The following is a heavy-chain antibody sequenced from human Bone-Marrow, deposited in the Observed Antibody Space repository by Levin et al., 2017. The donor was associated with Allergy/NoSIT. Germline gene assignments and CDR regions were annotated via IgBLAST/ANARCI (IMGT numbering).Heavy chain of an antibody. CDR3: ARPADSTPGYCSSTSCHTFCY. Sequence: PGGSLRLSCATSRSAFSGYSLIWVRQAPGKGLEWVSYISASSSTIYYADSVRGRFTISRDNAKNSVYLQMNNLRGEDTAVYYCARPADSTPGYCSSTSCHTFCYWGQGTLVTVSS. CDR1: RSAFSGYS. V-gene: IGHV3-48*01. J-gene: IGHJ4*02. D-gene: IGHD2-2*02. CDR2: ISASSSTI.